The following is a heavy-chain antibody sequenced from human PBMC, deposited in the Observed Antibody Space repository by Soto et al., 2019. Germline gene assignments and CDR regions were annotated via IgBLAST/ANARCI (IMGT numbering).Heavy chain of an antibody. CDR1: GFTVSSSY. V-gene: IGHV3-66*01. Sequence: EVQLVESGGGLVQPGGSLRLSCAASGFTVSSSYISWVRQAPGKRLEWVSTIYSSGSTYYADSVRGRFTISRDDSKNTLYLQMNSLSVDDTAVYYCAKDGSQTISGSYLSNWGQGTLVTVSS. CDR2: IYSSGST. D-gene: IGHD1-26*01. CDR3: AKDGSQTISGSYLSN. J-gene: IGHJ4*02.